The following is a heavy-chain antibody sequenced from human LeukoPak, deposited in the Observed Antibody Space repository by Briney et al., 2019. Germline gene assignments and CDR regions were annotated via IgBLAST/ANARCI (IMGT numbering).Heavy chain of an antibody. J-gene: IGHJ5*02. CDR1: GYTFTGYY. CDR3: ARNKRYCGGDCLRFDP. V-gene: IGHV1-69*13. CDR2: IIPIFGTA. Sequence: GASAKVSCKASGYTFTGYYMHWVRQAPGQGLEWMGGIIPIFGTANYAQKFQGRVTITADESTSTAYMELSSLRSEDTAVYYCARNKRYCGGDCLRFDPWGQGTLVTVSS. D-gene: IGHD2-21*01.